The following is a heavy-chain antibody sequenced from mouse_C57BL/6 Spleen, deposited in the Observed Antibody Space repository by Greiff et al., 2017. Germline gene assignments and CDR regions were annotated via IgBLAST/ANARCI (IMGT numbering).Heavy chain of an antibody. CDR2: ISYDGSN. J-gene: IGHJ2*01. CDR3: ASFITTVVAHFDY. V-gene: IGHV3-6*01. Sequence: EVQRVESGPGLVKPSQSLSLTCSVTGYSITSGYYWNWIRQFPGNKLEWMGYISYDGSNNYNPSLKNRISITRDTSKNQFFLKLNSVTTEDTATYYCASFITTVVAHFDYWGQGTTLTVSS. D-gene: IGHD1-1*01. CDR1: GYSITSGYY.